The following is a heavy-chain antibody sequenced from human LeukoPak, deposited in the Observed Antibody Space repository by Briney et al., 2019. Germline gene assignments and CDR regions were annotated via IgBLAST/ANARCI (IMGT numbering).Heavy chain of an antibody. J-gene: IGHJ4*02. V-gene: IGHV3-7*01. CDR3: ARDIPKWEPFDY. CDR1: GFTYSLYW. D-gene: IGHD1-26*01. CDR2: IKQDGSQK. Sequence: GGSLRLSCAASGFTYSLYWMNWIRQAPGKGPEWVASIKQDGSQKDYVDSVKGRFTISRDNARKALFLHMNSLRANDSAVYYCARDIPKWEPFDYWGQGTLVTVSS.